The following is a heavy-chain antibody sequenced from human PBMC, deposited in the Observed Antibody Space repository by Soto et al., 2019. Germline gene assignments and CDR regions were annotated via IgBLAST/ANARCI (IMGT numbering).Heavy chain of an antibody. Sequence: ASVKVSCKASGGTFSSYAISWERQAPGQGLEWMGGIIPIFGTANYAQKFQGRVTIAADKSTSTAYMELSSLRSEDTAVYYCARIGRGYSYGPPGGMDVWGQGTTVTVSS. D-gene: IGHD5-18*01. CDR3: ARIGRGYSYGPPGGMDV. CDR2: IIPIFGTA. J-gene: IGHJ6*02. CDR1: GGTFSSYA. V-gene: IGHV1-69*06.